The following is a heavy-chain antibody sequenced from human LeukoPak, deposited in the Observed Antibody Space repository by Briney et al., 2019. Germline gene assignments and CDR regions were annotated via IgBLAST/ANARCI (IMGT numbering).Heavy chain of an antibody. Sequence: GGSLRLSCAASGFTVSSNYMSWVRQAPGKGLEWVSVIYSGGSTYYADSVKGRFTISRDNSKNTLYLQMNSLRAEDTAVYYCARTRMVATAFDYWGQGTLVTVSS. CDR2: IYSGGST. J-gene: IGHJ4*02. V-gene: IGHV3-66*01. CDR1: GFTVSSNY. D-gene: IGHD5-12*01. CDR3: ARTRMVATAFDY.